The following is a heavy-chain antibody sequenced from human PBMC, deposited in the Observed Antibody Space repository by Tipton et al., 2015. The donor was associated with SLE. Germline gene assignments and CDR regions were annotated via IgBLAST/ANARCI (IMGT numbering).Heavy chain of an antibody. CDR3: ARGGGSPSY. Sequence: TLSLTCAVYGGSFSGYYWSWIRQPPGKGLEWIGEINHSGNTNYNPSLKSRVTISVDTSKNQFSLKLSSVTAADTAVYYCARGGGSPSYWGQGTLVTVSS. V-gene: IGHV4-34*01. D-gene: IGHD2-15*01. CDR2: INHSGNT. J-gene: IGHJ4*02. CDR1: GGSFSGYY.